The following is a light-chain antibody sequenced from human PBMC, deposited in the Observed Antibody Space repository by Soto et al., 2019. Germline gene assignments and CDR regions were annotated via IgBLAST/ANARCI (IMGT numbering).Light chain of an antibody. V-gene: IGKV3-11*01. CDR3: QQRGGWPIT. Sequence: EIVLTQSPATLSFSPGERATLSCRASQSVRSYLAWYQQKPGQAPRLLIYLASSRATGIPDRFSGSGSGTDFTLTISSLEPEDFAVYFCQQRGGWPITFGQGTRLEIK. CDR1: QSVRSY. CDR2: LAS. J-gene: IGKJ5*01.